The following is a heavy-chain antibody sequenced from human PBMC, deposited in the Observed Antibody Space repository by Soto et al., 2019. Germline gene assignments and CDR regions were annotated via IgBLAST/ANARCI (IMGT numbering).Heavy chain of an antibody. CDR1: VCTFTSYA. Sequence: ASVTVSCKASVCTFTSYAIHWVRQAPGQGLEWMGGINPSGGTTSYAQKFQGRVTMTRDTSTSTVYMELSSLRSEDTAVYYCARETCSGGSCYEDRMPSYNWFDPWGQGTLVTVSS. D-gene: IGHD2-15*01. CDR3: ARETCSGGSCYEDRMPSYNWFDP. CDR2: INPSGGTT. V-gene: IGHV1-46*01. J-gene: IGHJ5*02.